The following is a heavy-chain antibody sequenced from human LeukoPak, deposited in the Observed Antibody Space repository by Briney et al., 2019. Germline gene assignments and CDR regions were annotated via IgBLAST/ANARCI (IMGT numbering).Heavy chain of an antibody. J-gene: IGHJ4*02. CDR3: AKLFGLGYCSSTSCRVPGNTGLFDY. V-gene: IGHV3-23*01. CDR1: GFTFSSYA. CDR2: ISGSGGST. Sequence: GGSLRLSCAASGFTFSSYAMSWVRQAPGKGLEWVSAISGSGGSTYYADSVKGRFTISRDNSKNTLYLQMNSLRAEDTAVYYCAKLFGLGYCSSTSCRVPGNTGLFDYWGQGTLVTVSS. D-gene: IGHD2-2*01.